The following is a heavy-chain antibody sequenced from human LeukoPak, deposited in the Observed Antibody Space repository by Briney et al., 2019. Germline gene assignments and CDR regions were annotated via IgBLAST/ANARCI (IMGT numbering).Heavy chain of an antibody. CDR2: TYYRSKWYN. Sequence: SQTLPPTCAISGDSVSSNSAAWNWIRQSPSRGLEWLGRTYYRSKWYNDYAVSVKSRITINPDTSKNQFSLQLNSVTPEDTAVYYCARSPVDYGDYTIGWFDPWGQGTLVTVSS. D-gene: IGHD4-17*01. CDR3: ARSPVDYGDYTIGWFDP. J-gene: IGHJ5*02. CDR1: GDSVSSNSAA. V-gene: IGHV6-1*01.